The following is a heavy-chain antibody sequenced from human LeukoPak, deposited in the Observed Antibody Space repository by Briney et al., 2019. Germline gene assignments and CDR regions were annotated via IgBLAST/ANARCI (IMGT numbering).Heavy chain of an antibody. V-gene: IGHV3-21*01. J-gene: IGHJ4*02. Sequence: GGSLRLSCAASGFTFSSYAMSWVRQAPGKGLEWVSSISSSSSYIYYADSVKGRFTISRDNAKNSLYLQMNSLRAEDTAVYYCAKDLSSGWYSYGYYFDYWGQGTLVTVSS. CDR1: GFTFSSYA. CDR3: AKDLSSGWYSYGYYFDY. CDR2: ISSSSSYI. D-gene: IGHD6-19*01.